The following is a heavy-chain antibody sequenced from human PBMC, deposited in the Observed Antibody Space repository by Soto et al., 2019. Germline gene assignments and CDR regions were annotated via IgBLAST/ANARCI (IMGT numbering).Heavy chain of an antibody. CDR3: ARHLAGVAARPESNYYCVMDV. D-gene: IGHD6-6*01. CDR1: DYGFPGYW. Sequence: PGESLEISCRGLDYGFPGYWTAGGGQMPGKGRGGMGIIYPGDSDTEYSPSFQSQVTIAADKSISTAYLQWSSLKASDTAMYYCARHLAGVAARPESNYYCVMDVWGQGTTVTVSS. J-gene: IGHJ6*02. CDR2: IYPGDSDT. V-gene: IGHV5-51*01.